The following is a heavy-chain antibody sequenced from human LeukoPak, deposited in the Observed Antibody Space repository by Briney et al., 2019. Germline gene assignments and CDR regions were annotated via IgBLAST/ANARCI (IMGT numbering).Heavy chain of an antibody. D-gene: IGHD4-23*01. Sequence: GGAVRLSCAACGFSFSRCAMSVVRQAPGKGLEGVAASSGSGGSTYYADSVKGRFTISRDNSKNPLYLQMNSLRAEDTAVYYCAKGDGPYGGNYLSQYWGQGTLVTVSS. J-gene: IGHJ4*02. V-gene: IGHV3-23*01. CDR1: GFSFSRCA. CDR2: SSGSGGST. CDR3: AKGDGPYGGNYLSQY.